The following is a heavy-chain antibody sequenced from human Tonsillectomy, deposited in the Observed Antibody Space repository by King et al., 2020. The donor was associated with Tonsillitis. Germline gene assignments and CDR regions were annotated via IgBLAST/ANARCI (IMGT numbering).Heavy chain of an antibody. V-gene: IGHV3-23*04. D-gene: IGHD3-3*01. Sequence: VQLVESGGGLIQPGGSLRLSCAASGVTFSSYAMSWVRQAPGKGLEWVSGTSGSGSSIYYSDSVKGRFAISRDNSKNTLYLQMNRLGDENTAVYYGAKDRYFWRPHVMDVWGPGTPVTVSS. CDR3: AKDRYFWRPHVMDV. CDR1: GVTFSSYA. CDR2: TSGSGSSI. J-gene: IGHJ6*02.